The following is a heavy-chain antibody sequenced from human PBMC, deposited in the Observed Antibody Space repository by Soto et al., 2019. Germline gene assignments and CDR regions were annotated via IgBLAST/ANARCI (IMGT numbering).Heavy chain of an antibody. J-gene: IGHJ6*02. D-gene: IGHD5-18*01. Sequence: XGSLRLSCAASGFTFSSYSMHWVRQAPGKGLEWVAVISYDGSNKYYADSVKGRFTISRDNSKNTLYLQMNSLRAEDTAVYYCARDYGSYGPYYYYGMDVWGQGTTVTVSS. CDR2: ISYDGSNK. V-gene: IGHV3-30-3*01. CDR1: GFTFSSYS. CDR3: ARDYGSYGPYYYYGMDV.